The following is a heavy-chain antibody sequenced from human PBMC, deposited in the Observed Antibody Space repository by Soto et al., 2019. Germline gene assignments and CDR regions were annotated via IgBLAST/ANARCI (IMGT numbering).Heavy chain of an antibody. V-gene: IGHV4-59*01. D-gene: IGHD4-17*01. CDR1: GGSISSYY. CDR2: IYYSGGT. J-gene: IGHJ4*02. Sequence: SETLSLTCTVSGGSISSYYWSWIRQPPGKGLEWIGYIYYSGGTNYNPSLKSRVTISVDTSKNQFSLKLSSVTAADTAVYYCARGPRHDYGGGAYWGKGTLATLSS. CDR3: ARGPRHDYGGGAY.